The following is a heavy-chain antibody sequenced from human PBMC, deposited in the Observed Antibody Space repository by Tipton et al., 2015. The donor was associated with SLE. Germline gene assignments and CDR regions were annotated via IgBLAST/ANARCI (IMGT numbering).Heavy chain of an antibody. J-gene: IGHJ4*02. CDR3: ARDSDSSGWSLDY. CDR1: GGSFSGYY. V-gene: IGHV4-34*01. Sequence: TLSLTCAVYGGSFSGYYWSWIRQPPGKGLEWIGEINHSGSTNYNPSLKSRVTISVDTSKNQFSLKLSSVTAADTAVYYCARDSDSSGWSLDYWGQGTLVTVSS. CDR2: INHSGST. D-gene: IGHD6-19*01.